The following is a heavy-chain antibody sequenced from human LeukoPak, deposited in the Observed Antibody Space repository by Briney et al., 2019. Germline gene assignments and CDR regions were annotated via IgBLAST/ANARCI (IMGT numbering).Heavy chain of an antibody. D-gene: IGHD6-13*01. CDR3: AREGSSSWYVTYYYYYMDV. J-gene: IGHJ6*03. V-gene: IGHV3-7*01. Sequence: GGSLRLSCAASGFTFSSYWMSWVRQAPGKGLEWVANIKQDGSEKYYVDSVKGRFTISRDNAKNSLYLQMNSLRAEDTAVYYCAREGSSSWYVTYYYYYMDVWGKGTTVTVSS. CDR1: GFTFSSYW. CDR2: IKQDGSEK.